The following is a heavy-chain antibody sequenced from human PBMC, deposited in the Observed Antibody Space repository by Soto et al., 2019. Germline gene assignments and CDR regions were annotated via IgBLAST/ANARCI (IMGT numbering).Heavy chain of an antibody. CDR3: ARRRRPPGGEPGVFDY. D-gene: IGHD2-21*01. J-gene: IGHJ4*02. Sequence: QVQLQESGPGLVKPSETLSLTCTVSGGSISSYYWSWIRQPPGKGLEWIGYIYYSGSTNYNPSLKGRATIPEDTSKNQFSRKRSSVTAADTAVYYCARRRRPPGGEPGVFDYWGQGTLVTVSS. CDR1: GGSISSYY. CDR2: IYYSGST. V-gene: IGHV4-59*01.